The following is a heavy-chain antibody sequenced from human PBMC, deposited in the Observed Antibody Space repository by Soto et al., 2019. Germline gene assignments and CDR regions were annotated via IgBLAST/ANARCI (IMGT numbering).Heavy chain of an antibody. D-gene: IGHD3-10*01. CDR1: GGSISSYY. J-gene: IGHJ4*02. CDR3: ARSPLWFGESSFDY. Sequence: PSETLSLTXTVSGGSISSYYWSWIRQPPGKGLEWIGYIYYSGSTNYNPSLKSRVTISVDTSKNQFPLKLSSVTAADTAVYYCARSPLWFGESSFDYWGQGILVTVSS. CDR2: IYYSGST. V-gene: IGHV4-59*01.